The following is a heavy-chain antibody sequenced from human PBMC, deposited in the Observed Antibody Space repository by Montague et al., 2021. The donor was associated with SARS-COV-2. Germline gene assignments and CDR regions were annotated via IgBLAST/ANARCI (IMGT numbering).Heavy chain of an antibody. D-gene: IGHD3-10*01. CDR3: ARAVSVRRAVNWFDP. V-gene: IGHV4-59*11. CDR1: GGSMSDHY. Sequence: SETLSLTCTVSGGSMSDHYWAWIRQPPGKGLEWLAYIYYSGGINSNASLKSRVTVSVDTSKNQFSLKLTSVTAADTAVYYCARAVSVRRAVNWFDPWGQGTLVTVSS. J-gene: IGHJ5*02. CDR2: IYYSGGI.